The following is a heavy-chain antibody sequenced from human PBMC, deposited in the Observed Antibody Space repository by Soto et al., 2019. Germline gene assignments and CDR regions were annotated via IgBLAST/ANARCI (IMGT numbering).Heavy chain of an antibody. CDR3: GGGYETWGTFDY. V-gene: IGHV4-59*01. CDR2: IYYSGST. J-gene: IGHJ4*02. D-gene: IGHD5-12*01. CDR1: GGSISRYY. Sequence: SETLSLTCTVSGGSISRYYWSWIRQPPGKGLEWIGYIYYSGSTNYNPSLKSRVTISVDTSKNQFSLKLSSVTAVDTAVYYCGGGYETWGTFDYWGQGTLVTVSS.